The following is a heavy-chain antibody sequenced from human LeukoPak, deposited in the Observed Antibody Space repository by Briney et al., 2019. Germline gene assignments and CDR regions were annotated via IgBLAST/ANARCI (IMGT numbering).Heavy chain of an antibody. CDR3: ARASEIGPPFFDY. CDR2: IDFTGST. Sequence: SETLSLTCTVSGGSLSGAGYYWTCIRQHPGKGLEWIGYIDFTGSTSYNPSLKTRVAISIDTPRNQFSLTMNSVTAADTAVYFCARASEIGPPFFDYWGKGTLVTVSS. D-gene: IGHD1-14*01. J-gene: IGHJ4*02. V-gene: IGHV4-31*03. CDR1: GGSLSGAGYY.